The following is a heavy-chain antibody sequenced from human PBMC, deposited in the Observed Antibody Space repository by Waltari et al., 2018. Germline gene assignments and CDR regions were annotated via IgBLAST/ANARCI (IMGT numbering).Heavy chain of an antibody. CDR1: SGSISSHY. J-gene: IGHJ4*02. Sequence: QVQLQESGPGLVKPSETLSLTCTVPSGSISSHYWRWIRQPPGKGLEWIGHIQYNGNTNYNPSLKSRVTISVDTSKTQFSLRLSSLTAADTAVYYCARFSRGRYFDFWAQGTLVTVSS. V-gene: IGHV4-59*11. D-gene: IGHD3-10*01. CDR2: IQYNGNT. CDR3: ARFSRGRYFDF.